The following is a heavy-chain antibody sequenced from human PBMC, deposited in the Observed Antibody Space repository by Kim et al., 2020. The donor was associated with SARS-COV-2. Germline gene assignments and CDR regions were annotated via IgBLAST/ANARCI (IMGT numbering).Heavy chain of an antibody. J-gene: IGHJ3*01. V-gene: IGHV3-15*01. CDR3: TTFPVRGLSAFDF. CDR1: RFTFSNAW. CDR2: IKRKIDGGTT. Sequence: GGSLRLSCAGSRFTFSNAWLSWVRQAPGKGLEWVGHIKRKIDGGTTDYAAPGKCRFTISSDESKNTLYLQMRSLQTEDTAVCACTTFPVRGLSAFDFCG.